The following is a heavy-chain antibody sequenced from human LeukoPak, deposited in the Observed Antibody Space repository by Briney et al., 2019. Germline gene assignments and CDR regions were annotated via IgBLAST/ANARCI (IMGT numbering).Heavy chain of an antibody. V-gene: IGHV3-13*01. CDR1: GFTFSSYD. CDR3: ARALGSLEWLNPLYYGMDV. J-gene: IGHJ6*02. CDR2: IGTAGDT. Sequence: PGGSLRLSCAAPGFTFSSYDMHWVRQATGKGLEWVSAIGTAGDTYYPGSVKGRFTISRENAKNSLYLQMNSLRAEDTAVYYCARALGSLEWLNPLYYGMDVWGQGTTVTVSS. D-gene: IGHD3-3*01.